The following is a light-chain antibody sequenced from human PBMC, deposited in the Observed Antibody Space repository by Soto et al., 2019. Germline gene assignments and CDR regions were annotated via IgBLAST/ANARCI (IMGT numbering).Light chain of an antibody. CDR3: QQYGSSGT. CDR2: GAS. J-gene: IGKJ1*01. CDR1: QSVSSSY. V-gene: IGKV3-20*01. Sequence: EIRLKQAPGTLSLYKGERATLSCRASQSVSSSYLAWYQQKPGQAPRLLIYGASNRATGIPDRFSGSGSGTDFTLTISRLEPEDFAVYYCQQYGSSGTFGQGTKVDIK.